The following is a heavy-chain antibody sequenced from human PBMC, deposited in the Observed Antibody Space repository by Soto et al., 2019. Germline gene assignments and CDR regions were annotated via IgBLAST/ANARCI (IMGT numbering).Heavy chain of an antibody. Sequence: PSETLSLTCAVSGGSLSSSYFWGWIRQPPGKGLEWIGSIYYSGSTYYNPSLKSRVTVSVDTSKNQFSLKLSSVTAADTAVYYCARHPSDFWFDPWGQGTLVPVSS. V-gene: IGHV4-39*01. CDR2: IYYSGST. D-gene: IGHD2-21*02. J-gene: IGHJ5*02. CDR3: ARHPSDFWFDP. CDR1: GGSLSSSYF.